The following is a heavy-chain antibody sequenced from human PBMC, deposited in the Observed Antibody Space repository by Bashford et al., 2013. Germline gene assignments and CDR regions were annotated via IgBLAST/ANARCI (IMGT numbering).Heavy chain of an antibody. D-gene: IGHD3-9*01. CDR3: ARDGSYDSFN. Sequence: ASVKVSCRASGYTFTDYYMHWVRQAPGQGLEWMGWINPNSGGTNNAQKFQGRVTMTRDTSITTAYMELSRLTSDDTAIYFCARDGSYDSFNWGQGTLVTVSS. CDR1: GYTFTDYY. CDR2: INPNSGGT. J-gene: IGHJ4*02. V-gene: IGHV1-2*02.